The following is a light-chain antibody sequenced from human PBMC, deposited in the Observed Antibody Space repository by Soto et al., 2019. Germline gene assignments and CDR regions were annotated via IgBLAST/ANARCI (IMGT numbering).Light chain of an antibody. CDR2: AAS. J-gene: IGKJ4*01. CDR3: QQAIHFPLA. V-gene: IGKV1-12*01. Sequence: DIQMTQSPSSVSASVGDSVTITCRASQGIDNWLAWYQQKPGMAPKLLISAASNLQSGVPTRFSGSGSGTDFTLTINSLQPEDFATYVCQQAIHFPLAFGGGTKVE. CDR1: QGIDNW.